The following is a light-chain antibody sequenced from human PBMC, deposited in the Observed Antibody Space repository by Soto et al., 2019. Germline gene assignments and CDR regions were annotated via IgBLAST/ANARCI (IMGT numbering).Light chain of an antibody. V-gene: IGKV3-20*01. CDR1: QSISSSY. CDR3: QQYDSSPRT. J-gene: IGKJ1*01. Sequence: VLTQSAVTLSLSKGERATLSCRTSQSISSSYLAWYQQKPGQAPRLLIYGPSSRPTGIPARFSGSGSGTDFTLTINSLQPEDFALYYCQQYDSSPRTFGQGTMVDIK. CDR2: GPS.